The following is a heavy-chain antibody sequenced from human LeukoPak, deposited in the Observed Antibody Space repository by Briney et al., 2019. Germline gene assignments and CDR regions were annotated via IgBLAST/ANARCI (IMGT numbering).Heavy chain of an antibody. Sequence: GGSLRLSCAASGFTFSSYSINWVRQAPGKGLEWVSSISSSSSYIYYADSVKGRFTISRDNAKNSLYLQMNSLRSEDTAVYYCARDRIPAAITGDAFDIWGQGTMVTLSS. CDR2: ISSSSSYI. D-gene: IGHD2-2*02. V-gene: IGHV3-21*01. J-gene: IGHJ3*02. CDR3: ARDRIPAAITGDAFDI. CDR1: GFTFSSYS.